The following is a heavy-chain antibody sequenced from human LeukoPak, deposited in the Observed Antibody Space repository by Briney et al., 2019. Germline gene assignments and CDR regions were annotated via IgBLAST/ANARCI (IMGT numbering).Heavy chain of an antibody. CDR3: ASSRRNYYYGSGTSRLAFSPLDY. CDR2: IKQDGSEK. D-gene: IGHD3-10*01. Sequence: GGSLRLSCAASGFTLSSYWMSWVRQAPGKGLEWVANIKQDGSEKYYVDSVKGRFTISRDNAKNSLYLQMNSLRAEDTAVYYCASSRRNYYYGSGTSRLAFSPLDYWGQGTLVTVSS. V-gene: IGHV3-7*01. CDR1: GFTLSSYW. J-gene: IGHJ4*02.